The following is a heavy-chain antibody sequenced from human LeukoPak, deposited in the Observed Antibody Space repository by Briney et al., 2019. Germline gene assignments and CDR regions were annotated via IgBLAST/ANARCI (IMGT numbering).Heavy chain of an antibody. V-gene: IGHV3-7*01. CDR2: IKQDGSEK. CDR1: GFTFSSYW. J-gene: IGHJ4*02. CDR3: AREVSSSSLNAGNDY. Sequence: GGSLRLSCAAYGFTFSSYWMSWVRQAPGKGLEWVANIKQDGSEKYYVDSVKGRFTISRDNAKNSLYLQMNSLRAEDTAVYYCAREVSSSSLNAGNDYWGQGTLVTVSS. D-gene: IGHD6-6*01.